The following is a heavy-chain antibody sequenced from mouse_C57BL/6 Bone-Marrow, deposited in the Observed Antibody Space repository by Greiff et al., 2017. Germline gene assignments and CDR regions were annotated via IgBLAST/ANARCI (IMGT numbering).Heavy chain of an antibody. CDR3: ARGSFITTVVAHYYAMDY. V-gene: IGHV1-53*01. Sequence: QVQLQQPGTELVKPGASVKLSCKASGYTFTSYWMNWVKQRPGQGLEWIGNINPSNGGTNYNEKFKSKATLTVDKSSSTAYMQLSSLTAEDSAVDYCARGSFITTVVAHYYAMDYWGQGTSVTVSS. D-gene: IGHD1-1*01. J-gene: IGHJ4*01. CDR2: INPSNGGT. CDR1: GYTFTSYW.